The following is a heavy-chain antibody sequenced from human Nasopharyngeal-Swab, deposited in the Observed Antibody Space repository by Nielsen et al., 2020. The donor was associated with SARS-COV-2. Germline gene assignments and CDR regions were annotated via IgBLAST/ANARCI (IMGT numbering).Heavy chain of an antibody. V-gene: IGHV1-69*13. Sequence: SVKVSCKASGGTFSRYAVNWVRQAPGQGREGMGGILPFIGTTNYAQKFKGRVTLTADESTTTAYMELSSLRSEDTGVYYCLYSGAYYRTIDYWGQGTLVTVSS. CDR2: ILPFIGTT. J-gene: IGHJ4*02. CDR3: LYSGAYYRTIDY. D-gene: IGHD3-22*01. CDR1: GGTFSRYA.